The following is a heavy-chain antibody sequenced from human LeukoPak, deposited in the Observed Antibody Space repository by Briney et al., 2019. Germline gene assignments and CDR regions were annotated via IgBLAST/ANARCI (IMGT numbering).Heavy chain of an antibody. CDR3: ARDAYYDFWSGYPRYFDY. D-gene: IGHD3-3*01. CDR2: IKQDGSEE. CDR1: GVTFSSYW. V-gene: IGHV3-7*01. J-gene: IGHJ4*02. Sequence: PGGSLRLSCAVSGVTFSSYWMSWVRQAPGKGLEWVANIKQDGSEEYYVDSVKGRFTISTDNAKNSLYLQMNSLRAEDTAVYYCARDAYYDFWSGYPRYFDYWGQGTLVTVSS.